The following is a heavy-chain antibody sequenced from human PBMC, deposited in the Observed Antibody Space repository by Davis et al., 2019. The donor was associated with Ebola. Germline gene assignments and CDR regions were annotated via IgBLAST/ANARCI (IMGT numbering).Heavy chain of an antibody. CDR3: ARAVRNAILIDS. CDR2: VSSTGNRV. Sequence: GESLKISCATSGFTFSDYAMTWVRQASGKGLEWVAYVSSTGNRVYYADFGKGRFTISRDSAKTSVYLQMNRLREEDTAVYFCARAVRNAILIDSWGQGTLVTVSS. V-gene: IGHV3-48*02. CDR1: GFTFSDYA. D-gene: IGHD2-21*01. J-gene: IGHJ4*02.